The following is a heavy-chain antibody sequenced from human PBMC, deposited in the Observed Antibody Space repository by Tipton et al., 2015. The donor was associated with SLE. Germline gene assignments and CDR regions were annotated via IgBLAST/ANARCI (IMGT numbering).Heavy chain of an antibody. CDR1: GGSISTSY. J-gene: IGHJ4*02. V-gene: IGHV4-4*08. D-gene: IGHD5-12*01. Sequence: TLSLTCTVSGGSISTSYWSWIRQPPGRGLEWLGFIYPRGSSSYNPSLQNRVTISLDTSRNQFSLELKSVTAADTAVYYCARGGVGGYDYFDYWGQGALVTVSS. CDR3: ARGGVGGYDYFDY. CDR2: IYPRGSS.